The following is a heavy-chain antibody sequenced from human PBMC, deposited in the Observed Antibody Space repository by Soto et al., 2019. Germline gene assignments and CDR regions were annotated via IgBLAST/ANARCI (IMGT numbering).Heavy chain of an antibody. D-gene: IGHD2-2*01. V-gene: IGHV3-11*06. CDR3: ARDGRVLVPAARAFDI. CDR1: GFTFSDYY. Sequence: QVQLVESGGGLVKPGGSLRLSCAASGFTFSDYYMSWIRQAPGKGLEWVSSISSSSSYIYYADSVKGRFTISRDNAKNSLYLQMNSLRAEDTAVYYCARDGRVLVPAARAFDIWGQGTMVTVSS. J-gene: IGHJ3*02. CDR2: ISSSSSYI.